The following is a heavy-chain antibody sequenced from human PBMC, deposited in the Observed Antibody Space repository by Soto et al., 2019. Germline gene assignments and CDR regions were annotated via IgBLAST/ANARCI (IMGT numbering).Heavy chain of an antibody. CDR2: ISPYTGDT. D-gene: IGHD3-16*01. Sequence: QVQLVQSGDEMKKPVASVRVSCKTSGYIFVNYGIAWVRQAPGQGLVWMGWISPYTGDTHSASKVQGRLTMTTDTSTSTAYMDLASLTSDDTAVYYCAMVANYVTPTPQDVWGQGTTVTVSS. CDR3: AMVANYVTPTPQDV. CDR1: GYIFVNYG. J-gene: IGHJ6*02. V-gene: IGHV1-18*01.